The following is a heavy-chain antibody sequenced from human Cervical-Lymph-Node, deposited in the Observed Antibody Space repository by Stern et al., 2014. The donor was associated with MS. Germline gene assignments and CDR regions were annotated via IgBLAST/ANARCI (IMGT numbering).Heavy chain of an antibody. CDR1: GGTFSSYA. V-gene: IGHV1-69*12. D-gene: IGHD3-22*01. J-gene: IGHJ5*02. CDR3: ARDRYYDSSGYYNWFDP. CDR2: IIPIFGTA. Sequence: QDQLVQSGAEVKKPGSSVKVSCKASGGTFSSYAISWVRQAPGQGLEWMGGIIPIFGTANYAQKFQGRVTITADESTSTAYMELSSLRSEDTAVYYCARDRYYDSSGYYNWFDPWGQGTLVTVSS.